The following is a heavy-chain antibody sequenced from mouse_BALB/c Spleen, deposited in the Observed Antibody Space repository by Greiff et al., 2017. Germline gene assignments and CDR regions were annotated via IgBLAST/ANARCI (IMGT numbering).Heavy chain of an antibody. CDR2: IDPETGGT. J-gene: IGHJ4*01. V-gene: IGHV1-15*01. Sequence: VQLQESGAELVRPGASVTLSCKASGYTFTDYEMHWVKQTPVHGLEWIGAIDPETGGTAYNQKFKGKATLTADKSSSTAYMELRSLTSEDSAVYYCTRNYDYPAYAMDYWGQGTSVTVSS. D-gene: IGHD2-4*01. CDR1: GYTFTDYE. CDR3: TRNYDYPAYAMDY.